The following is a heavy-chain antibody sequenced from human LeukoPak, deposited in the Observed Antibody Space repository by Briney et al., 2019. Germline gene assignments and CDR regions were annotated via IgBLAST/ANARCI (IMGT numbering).Heavy chain of an antibody. V-gene: IGHV5-51*01. J-gene: IGHJ4*02. CDR3: ARPGKYSSGSHYFDD. CDR2: IWPLDSEV. Sequence: GESLKISCKSSGYIFTSYWIAWVRQRPWKGLEWMGIIWPLDSEVSYSPSFQGQVTISVDKSSSTASLQWSRLKASDTAVYYCARPGKYSSGSHYFDDWGQGILVIVSS. D-gene: IGHD6-19*01. CDR1: GYIFTSYW.